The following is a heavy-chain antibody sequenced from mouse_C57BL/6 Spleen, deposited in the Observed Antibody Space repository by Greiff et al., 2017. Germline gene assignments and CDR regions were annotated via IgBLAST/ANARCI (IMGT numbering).Heavy chain of an antibody. CDR2: LNPGSGGT. J-gene: IGHJ4*01. CDR3: ARRGGYDAMDY. CDR1: GYAFTNYL. V-gene: IGHV1-54*01. Sequence: VQLQQSGAELVRPGTSVTVSCKASGYAFTNYLIEWVKQRPGHGLEWIGVLNPGSGGTTYNEKFKGKATLTADKSSSTAYMQLSSLTSEDSAVYFCARRGGYDAMDYWGQGTSVTVSS.